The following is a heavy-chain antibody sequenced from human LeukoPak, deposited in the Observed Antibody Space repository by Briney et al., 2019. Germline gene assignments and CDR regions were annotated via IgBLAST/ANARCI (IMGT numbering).Heavy chain of an antibody. J-gene: IGHJ6*03. V-gene: IGHV1-69*05. Sequence: GSSVKVSCKASGGTFSSYAISWVRQAPGQGLEWMGGIIPIFGTANYAQKLQGRVTITTDESTSTAYMELSSLRSEDTAVYYCARSIAARPRYYYYYMDVWGKGTTVTVSS. CDR3: ARSIAARPRYYYYYMDV. D-gene: IGHD6-6*01. CDR2: IIPIFGTA. CDR1: GGTFSSYA.